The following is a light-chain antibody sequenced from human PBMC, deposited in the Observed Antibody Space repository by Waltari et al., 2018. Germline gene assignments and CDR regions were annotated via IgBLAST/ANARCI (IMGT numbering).Light chain of an antibody. CDR2: GAS. Sequence: ETAMPPSPATLPVPPGERATLSSSASQSVSNNLPWDQRKRGQPPRLLIYGASTRATGIPARFSGSGSGTEFTLTISSLQSEDFAVYHCQQYHNWPRTFGQGTKVEIK. CDR1: QSVSNN. V-gene: IGKV3-15*01. CDR3: QQYHNWPRT. J-gene: IGKJ1*01.